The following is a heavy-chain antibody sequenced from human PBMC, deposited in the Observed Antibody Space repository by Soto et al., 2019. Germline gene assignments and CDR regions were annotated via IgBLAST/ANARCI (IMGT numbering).Heavy chain of an antibody. J-gene: IGHJ5*02. CDR2: MNPNSGNT. V-gene: IGHV1-8*01. CDR1: GYTFTSYD. Sequence: QVQLVQSGAEVKKPGASVKVSCKASGYTFTSYDINWVRQATGQGLEWMGWMNPNSGNTGYAQKFQGRVSMTRNTSISTAYMELSSLRSEDTAVYYCAGRFSDYGDLNWFDPWGQGTLVTVSS. CDR3: AGRFSDYGDLNWFDP. D-gene: IGHD4-17*01.